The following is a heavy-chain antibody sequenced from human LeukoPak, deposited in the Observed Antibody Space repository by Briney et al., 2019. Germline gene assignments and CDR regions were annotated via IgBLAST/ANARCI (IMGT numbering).Heavy chain of an antibody. Sequence: ASVKVSCKASGYTFTGYYMHWVRQAPGQGLEWMGWINPNSGGTNYAQKFRGRVTMTRDTSISTAYMELSRLRSDDTAVYYCARVIKYYDILTGYYYFDYWGQGTLVTVSS. V-gene: IGHV1-2*02. J-gene: IGHJ4*02. CDR2: INPNSGGT. CDR1: GYTFTGYY. CDR3: ARVIKYYDILTGYYYFDY. D-gene: IGHD3-9*01.